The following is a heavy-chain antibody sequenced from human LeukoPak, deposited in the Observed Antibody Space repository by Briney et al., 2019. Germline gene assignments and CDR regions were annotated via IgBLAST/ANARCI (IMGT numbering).Heavy chain of an antibody. CDR3: ARYCSSTSCQLDAFDI. J-gene: IGHJ3*02. V-gene: IGHV1-69*01. CDR1: GGTFSSYA. Sequence: SVKASCKASGGTFSSYAISWVRQAPGQGLEWMGGIIPIFGTANYAQKFQGRVTITADESTSTAYMELSSLRSEDTAVYYCARYCSSTSCQLDAFDIWGQGTMVTVSS. D-gene: IGHD2-2*01. CDR2: IIPIFGTA.